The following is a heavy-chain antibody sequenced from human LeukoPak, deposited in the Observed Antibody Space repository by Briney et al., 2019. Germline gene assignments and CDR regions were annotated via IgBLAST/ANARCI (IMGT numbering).Heavy chain of an antibody. CDR2: IIPIFGTA. Sequence: SVKVSCKASGGTFSSYAISWVRQAPGQGLEWMGRIIPIFGTANYAQKFQGRVTITTDESTSTAYMELNSLRSEDTAVYYCARVPGLRGNWFDPWGQGTLVTVSS. V-gene: IGHV1-69*05. CDR1: GGTFSSYA. D-gene: IGHD3-16*01. J-gene: IGHJ5*02. CDR3: ARVPGLRGNWFDP.